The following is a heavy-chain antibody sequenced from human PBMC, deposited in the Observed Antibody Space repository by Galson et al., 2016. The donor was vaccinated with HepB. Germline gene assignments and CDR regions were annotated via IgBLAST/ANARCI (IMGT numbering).Heavy chain of an antibody. J-gene: IGHJ4*02. CDR1: GYTFTNYG. D-gene: IGHD3-22*01. CDR2: VSAYNGNT. Sequence: QSGAEVKKPGESLKISCKASGYTFTNYGISWVRQAPGQGLEWMGWVSAYNGNTNYAQNLQGRVTMTTDTSTSTAYMELRSLRSDDTAVYFCARGVRRAFYYDSSGYLVYFDYWGQGTLVTVSS. CDR3: ARGVRRAFYYDSSGYLVYFDY. V-gene: IGHV1-18*01.